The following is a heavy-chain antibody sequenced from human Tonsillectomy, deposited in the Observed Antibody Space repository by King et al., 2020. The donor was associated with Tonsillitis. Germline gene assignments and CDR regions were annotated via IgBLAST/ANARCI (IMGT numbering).Heavy chain of an antibody. D-gene: IGHD2-21*01. CDR2: INSDGSST. Sequence: VQLVESGGGLVQPGGSLRLSCAASGFTFSTYWMHWVRQAPGRGLVWVSRINSDGSSTTYADSVKGRFTISRDNAKNTLHLQMNSLRAEDTAVYYCASVVARSRNAFQIWGQGTM. CDR3: ASVVARSRNAFQI. CDR1: GFTFSTYW. V-gene: IGHV3-74*01. J-gene: IGHJ3*02.